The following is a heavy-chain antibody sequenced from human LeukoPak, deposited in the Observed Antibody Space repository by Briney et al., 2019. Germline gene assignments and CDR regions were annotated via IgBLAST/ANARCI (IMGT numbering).Heavy chain of an antibody. CDR1: GXIFSSFE. Sequence: GGSLRLSCAASGXIFSSFEMSWVRQAPGKGLQWVSYIDSSGNTRYYADSVKGRFTISRDNAQNSLYLQMNSLRVEDTAVYYCARSFRRYGMDVWGQGTTVTVSS. V-gene: IGHV3-48*03. D-gene: IGHD3-10*01. CDR2: IDSSGNTR. J-gene: IGHJ6*02. CDR3: ARSFRRYGMDV.